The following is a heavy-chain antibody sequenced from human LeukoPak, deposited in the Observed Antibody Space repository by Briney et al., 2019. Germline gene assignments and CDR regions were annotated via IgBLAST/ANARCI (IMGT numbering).Heavy chain of an antibody. D-gene: IGHD3-9*01. CDR2: ISSSSSTI. Sequence: TGGSLRLSCAAAGFTFSSYSMNWVRQAPGKGLEWVSYISSSSSTIYYADSVKGRFTISRDNAKKSPYLQMHSLRAEDTAVYYCPSALRYFDWLSTSPEYNWFDPWGQGPLVTVSS. V-gene: IGHV3-48*01. CDR3: PSALRYFDWLSTSPEYNWFDP. J-gene: IGHJ5*02. CDR1: GFTFSSYS.